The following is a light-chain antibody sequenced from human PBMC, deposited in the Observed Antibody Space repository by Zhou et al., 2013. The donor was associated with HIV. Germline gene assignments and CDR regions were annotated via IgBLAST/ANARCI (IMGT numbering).Light chain of an antibody. CDR1: SSNFGAGYD. Sequence: QSVLTQPPSVSGAPGQRVTISCTGSSSNFGAGYDVHWYQQLPGTAPKLLIYGNINRPSGVPDRFSGSKSGTSASLAITGLQADDEADYYCSSYSGSNNYAFGTGTKVTVL. CDR2: GNI. V-gene: IGLV1-40*01. CDR3: SSYSGSNNYA. J-gene: IGLJ1*01.